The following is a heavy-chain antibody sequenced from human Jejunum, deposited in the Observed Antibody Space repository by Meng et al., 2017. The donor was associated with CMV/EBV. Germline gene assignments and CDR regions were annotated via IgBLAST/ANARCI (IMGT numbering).Heavy chain of an antibody. CDR1: GYYFWSLS. V-gene: IGHV1-18*01. D-gene: IGHD6-19*01. CDR3: AGWFLPSWFDP. Sequence: AVEKLWASFDVSCGASGYYFWSLSSRSVGKAPGQRLERMGCISTYYGKSNNARKFQGRVTMTTETSTRTAYVEVRDMTSDYSAVYFCAGWFLPSWFDPWGQGTLVTVSS. J-gene: IGHJ5*02. CDR2: ISTYYGKS.